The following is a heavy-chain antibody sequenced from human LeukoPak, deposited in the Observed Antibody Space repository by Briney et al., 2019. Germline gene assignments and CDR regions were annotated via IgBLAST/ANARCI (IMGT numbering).Heavy chain of an antibody. D-gene: IGHD6-19*01. Sequence: PSETLSLTCAVYGGSFSGYYWSWIRQPPGKGLEWIGEINHSGSTNYNPPLKSRVTISVDTSKNQFSLKLSSVTAADTAVYYCRIAVACRDWYFDLWGRGTLVTVSS. CDR1: GGSFSGYY. CDR3: RIAVACRDWYFDL. J-gene: IGHJ2*01. CDR2: INHSGST. V-gene: IGHV4-34*01.